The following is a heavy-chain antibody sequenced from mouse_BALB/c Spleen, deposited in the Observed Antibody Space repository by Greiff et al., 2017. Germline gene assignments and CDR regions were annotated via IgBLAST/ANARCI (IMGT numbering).Heavy chain of an antibody. D-gene: IGHD2-3*01. CDR2: ISSGGSYT. J-gene: IGHJ3*01. CDR1: GFTFSSYA. Sequence: EVKVVESGGGLVKPGGSLKLSCAASGFTFSSYAMSWVRQSPEKRLEWVAEISSGGSYTYYPDTVTGRFTISRDNAKNTLYLEMSSLRSEDTAMYYCARDDDPAWFAYWGQGTLVTVSA. CDR3: ARDDDPAWFAY. V-gene: IGHV5-9-4*01.